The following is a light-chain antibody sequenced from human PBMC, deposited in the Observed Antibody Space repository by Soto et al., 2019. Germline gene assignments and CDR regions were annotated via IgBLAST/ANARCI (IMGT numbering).Light chain of an antibody. CDR3: QVWDDSSDHYV. CDR2: DDY. V-gene: IGLV3-21*02. CDR1: NVGSKS. Sequence: SYELTQPPSVSVAPGQTARIPCGGANVGSKSVNWYQQKPGQAPVLVVYDDYDRPSGIPERFSGSNSGNTATLTISRVEAGDEADYYCQVWDDSSDHYVFGTGTKVTVL. J-gene: IGLJ1*01.